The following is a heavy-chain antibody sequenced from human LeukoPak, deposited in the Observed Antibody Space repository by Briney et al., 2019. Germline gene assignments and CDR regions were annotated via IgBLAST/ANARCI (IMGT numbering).Heavy chain of an antibody. CDR2: VYSDGKT. CDR1: GFTVSTNY. CDR3: AKFGRYDAFDI. Sequence: GGSLRLSCAASGFTVSTNYMSWARQAPGKGLEWVSVVYSDGKTCYADAVKGRFTISKDNSRNTLYLQMNSLRAEDTAVYYCAKFGRYDAFDIWGQGTMVTVSS. J-gene: IGHJ3*02. V-gene: IGHV3-53*01. D-gene: IGHD3-16*02.